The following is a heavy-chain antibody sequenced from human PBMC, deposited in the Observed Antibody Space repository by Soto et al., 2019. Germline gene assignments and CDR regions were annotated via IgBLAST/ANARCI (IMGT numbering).Heavy chain of an antibody. CDR1: GFSLSTSGVG. CDR2: IYWDNDK. J-gene: IGHJ6*02. D-gene: IGHD2-21*02. V-gene: IGHV2-5*02. CDR3: VHSRCGGDCLQSYPSHYYYGMDV. Sequence: QITLKESGPTLVKPTQTLTLTCTFSGFSLSTSGVGVGWIRQPPGKALEWLALIYWDNDKRYSPSLQSRPTITKDTSKNQVVLTMSNMDPVDTATYYCVHSRCGGDCLQSYPSHYYYGMDVWGQGTTVTVSS.